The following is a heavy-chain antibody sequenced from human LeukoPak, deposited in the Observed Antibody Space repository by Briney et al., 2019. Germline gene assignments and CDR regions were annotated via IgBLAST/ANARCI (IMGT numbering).Heavy chain of an antibody. Sequence: GGSLRLSCAASGFTFNSYWMSWVRQAPGKGLEWVSYISSSGSTIYYADSVKGRFTISRDNAKNSLYLQMNSLRAEDTAVYYCARTDIGDWGYFDYWGQGTLVTVSS. CDR3: ARTDIGDWGYFDY. CDR1: GFTFNSYW. J-gene: IGHJ4*02. CDR2: ISSSGSTI. D-gene: IGHD3/OR15-3a*01. V-gene: IGHV3-48*03.